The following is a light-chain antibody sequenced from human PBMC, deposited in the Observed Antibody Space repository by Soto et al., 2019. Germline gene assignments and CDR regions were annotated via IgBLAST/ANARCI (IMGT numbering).Light chain of an antibody. V-gene: IGLV1-51*01. J-gene: IGLJ2*01. CDR3: GTWDSSLSAVV. CDR2: DND. CDR1: TSDIGNNY. Sequence: QSVLTQPPSASAAPGQKVTISCSGSTSDIGNNYVSWYQQFPGTAPKVLIYDNDNRPSGIPDRFSGSKSGTSATLGITGLQTGDEADYYCGTWDSSLSAVVFGGGTQLTVL.